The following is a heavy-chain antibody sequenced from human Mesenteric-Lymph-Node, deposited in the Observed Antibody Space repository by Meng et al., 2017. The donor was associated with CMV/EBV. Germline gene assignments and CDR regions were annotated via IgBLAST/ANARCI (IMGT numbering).Heavy chain of an antibody. CDR1: GGSISSSSYY. J-gene: IGHJ4*02. CDR2: IYYSGST. D-gene: IGHD6-19*01. Sequence: GGSISSSSYYWGWIRQPPGKGLEWIGHIYYSGSTYYNPSLKSRITISVDTSKNHFSLKLSSVTAADTAVYYCARHVIAVAGIDYWGQGTLVTVSS. CDR3: ARHVIAVAGIDY. V-gene: IGHV4-39*01.